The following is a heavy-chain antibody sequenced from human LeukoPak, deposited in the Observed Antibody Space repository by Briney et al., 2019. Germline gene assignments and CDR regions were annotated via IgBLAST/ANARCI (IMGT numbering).Heavy chain of an antibody. V-gene: IGHV4-61*02. J-gene: IGHJ4*02. CDR2: IYTSGST. D-gene: IGHD6-13*01. Sequence: PSETLSLTCTVSGGSISSGSYYWSWIRQPAGKGLEWIGRIYTSGSTNYNPSLKSRFTISVDTSKNQFSLKLSSVTAADTAVYYCARAAGPIDYWGQGTLVTVSS. CDR3: ARAAGPIDY. CDR1: GGSISSGSYY.